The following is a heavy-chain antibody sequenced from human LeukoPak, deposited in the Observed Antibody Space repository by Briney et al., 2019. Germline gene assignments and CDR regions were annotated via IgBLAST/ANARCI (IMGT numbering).Heavy chain of an antibody. CDR2: IKQDGSEK. CDR1: GFTFSSYW. Sequence: GGSLRLSCAASGFTFSSYWMSWVRQAPGKGLEWVANIKQDGSEKYYVDSVKGRFTISRDNAKNSLYLQMNSLRAEDTAVYYCARLGYCSSTSCYAAFQPDYYGMDVWGQGTTVTVSS. CDR3: ARLGYCSSTSCYAAFQPDYYGMDV. J-gene: IGHJ6*02. D-gene: IGHD2-2*01. V-gene: IGHV3-7*01.